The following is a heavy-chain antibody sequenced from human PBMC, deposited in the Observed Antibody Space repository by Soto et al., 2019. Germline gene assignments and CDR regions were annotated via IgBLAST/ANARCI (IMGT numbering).Heavy chain of an antibody. D-gene: IGHD5-18*01. CDR2: LYYGGST. Sequence: SETLSLTCSVSGASIRSHYWSWIRQPPGKGLEWIGYLYYGGSTNFNPSLESRVTISGDTSKNQFSLKLTSATAADTAMYYCVRIFSLGYSYGFYYYVIDFWGQGTSVTVSS. CDR3: VRIFSLGYSYGFYYYVIDF. CDR1: GASIRSHY. J-gene: IGHJ6*02. V-gene: IGHV4-59*11.